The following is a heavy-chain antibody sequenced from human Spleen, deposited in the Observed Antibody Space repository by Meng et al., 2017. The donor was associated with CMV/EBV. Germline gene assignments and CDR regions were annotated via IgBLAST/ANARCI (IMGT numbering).Heavy chain of an antibody. CDR2: ISHDGNNK. D-gene: IGHD5-18*01. CDR3: ARDPRGRMQLGQFDD. CDR1: GFTLSDSY. Sequence: GESLKISCAASGFTLSDSYMSWIRQAPGKGLEWVASISHDGNNKYHADSAKGRFTISRDNSKSTLYLQMDSLKSGDTAVYYCARDPRGRMQLGQFDDWGQGILVTVSS. J-gene: IGHJ4*02. V-gene: IGHV3-30*03.